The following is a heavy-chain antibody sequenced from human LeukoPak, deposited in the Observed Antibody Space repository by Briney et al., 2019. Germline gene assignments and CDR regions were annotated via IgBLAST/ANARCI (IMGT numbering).Heavy chain of an antibody. J-gene: IGHJ5*02. CDR2: LYNSGST. CDR3: ARGGRGWYNDWFDP. CDR1: GGSISNYY. Sequence: SETLSLTCTVSGGSISNYYWSWIRQPPGKGLEWTGYLYNSGSTNYNPSLKSRVTISVDTSKNEISLKMSSVTAADTAVYYCARGGRGWYNDWFDPWGQGTLVTVSS. V-gene: IGHV4-59*01. D-gene: IGHD6-19*01.